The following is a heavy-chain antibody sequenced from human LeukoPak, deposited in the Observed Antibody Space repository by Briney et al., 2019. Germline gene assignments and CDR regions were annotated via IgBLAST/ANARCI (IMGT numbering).Heavy chain of an antibody. J-gene: IGHJ3*02. D-gene: IGHD2-21*02. CDR1: GGTFSSYA. CDR2: IIPIFGTA. CDR3: ARDSCGGDCYPGSYAFDI. Sequence: ASVKASCKASGGTFSSYAISWVRQAPGQGLEWMGGIIPIFGTANYAQKFQGRVTITTDESTSTAYMELSSLRSEDTAVYYCARDSCGGDCYPGSYAFDIWGQGTMVTVSS. V-gene: IGHV1-69*05.